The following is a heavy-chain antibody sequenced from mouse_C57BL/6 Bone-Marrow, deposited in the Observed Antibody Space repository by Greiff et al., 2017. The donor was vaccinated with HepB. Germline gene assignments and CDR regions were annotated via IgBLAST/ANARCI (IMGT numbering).Heavy chain of an antibody. V-gene: IGHV14-4*01. CDR1: GFNIKDDY. J-gene: IGHJ2*01. Sequence: EVQLQQSGAELVRPGASVKLSCTASGFNIKDDYMHWVKQRPEQGLEWIGWIDPENGDTEYASKFQGKATITADTSSNTAYLQLSSLTSEDTAVYYCSRDFLSRDYFDYWGQGTTLTVSS. CDR3: SRDFLSRDYFDY. D-gene: IGHD1-1*01. CDR2: IDPENGDT.